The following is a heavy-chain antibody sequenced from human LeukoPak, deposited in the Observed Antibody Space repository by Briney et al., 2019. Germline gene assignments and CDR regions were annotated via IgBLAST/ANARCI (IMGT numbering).Heavy chain of an antibody. D-gene: IGHD4-11*01. J-gene: IGHJ4*02. V-gene: IGHV1-69*13. CDR2: IIPIFGTA. CDR3: AREGGVSNYASSFDY. CDR1: GGTFSSYA. Sequence: SVKVSCKASGGTFSSYAISWVRQAPGQGLEWMGGIIPIFGTANYAQKFQGGVTITADESTSTAYMELSSLRSEDTAVYYCAREGGVSNYASSFDYWGQGTLVTVSS.